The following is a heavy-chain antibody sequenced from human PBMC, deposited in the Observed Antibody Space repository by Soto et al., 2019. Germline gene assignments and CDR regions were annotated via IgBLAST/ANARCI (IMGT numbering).Heavy chain of an antibody. D-gene: IGHD6-6*01. V-gene: IGHV1-69*13. Sequence: SVKVSCKASGGTFSSYAISWVRQAPGQGLEWMGGIIPIFGTANYAQKFQGRVTITADESTSTAYMELNSLRAKDTAVYYCARPTIAARPSPIDYWGQGTLVTVSS. CDR3: ARPTIAARPSPIDY. J-gene: IGHJ4*02. CDR2: IIPIFGTA. CDR1: GGTFSSYA.